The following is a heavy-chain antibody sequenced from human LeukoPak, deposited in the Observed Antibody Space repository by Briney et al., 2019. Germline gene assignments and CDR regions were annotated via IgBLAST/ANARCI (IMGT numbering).Heavy chain of an antibody. D-gene: IGHD3-22*01. CDR3: ARLFRYYDSSGYYSTLDY. V-gene: IGHV1-8*03. Sequence: ASVKVSCKASGYTFTSYDINWVRQATGQGLEWMGWMNPNSGNTGYAQKFQGRVTITRNTSISTAYMELSSLRSEDTAVYYCARLFRYYDSSGYYSTLDYWGQGTLVTVSS. CDR2: MNPNSGNT. CDR1: GYTFTSYD. J-gene: IGHJ4*02.